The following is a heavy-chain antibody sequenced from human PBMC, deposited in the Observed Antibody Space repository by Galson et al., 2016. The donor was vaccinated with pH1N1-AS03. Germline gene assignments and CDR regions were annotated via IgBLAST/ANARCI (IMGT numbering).Heavy chain of an antibody. Sequence: SLRLSCAASGFSFSVFWMRWVRQAPGKGLESVANIKNDGSDQYYVDSVKGRFTISRDNAKNSLYLQMNSPRVEDTAIYYCASAVRGSAVDVWGQGTTVTVS. CDR1: GFSFSVFW. D-gene: IGHD3-10*01. J-gene: IGHJ6*02. CDR3: ASAVRGSAVDV. CDR2: IKNDGSDQ. V-gene: IGHV3-7*01.